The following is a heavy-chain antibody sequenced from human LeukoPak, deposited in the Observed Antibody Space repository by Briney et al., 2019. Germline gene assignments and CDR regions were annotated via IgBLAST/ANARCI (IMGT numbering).Heavy chain of an antibody. D-gene: IGHD3-10*01. CDR1: GFTFSSYW. J-gene: IGHJ4*02. CDR2: INSDGSST. CDR3: ARSGSGSYPHFDY. Sequence: PGGSLRLSCAATGFTFSSYWMHWVRQAPGKGLVWVSRINSDGSSTSYADSVKGRFTISRDNAKNTLYLQMNSLRAEDTAVYYCARSGSGSYPHFDYWGQGTLVTVSS. V-gene: IGHV3-74*01.